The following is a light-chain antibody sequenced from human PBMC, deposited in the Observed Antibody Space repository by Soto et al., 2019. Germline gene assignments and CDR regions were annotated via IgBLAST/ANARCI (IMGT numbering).Light chain of an antibody. CDR2: AAS. CDR3: QQYNSWPPT. Sequence: THSPPTLSVSPGERATPPCRASQSVRSNLAWYQQKPGQPPRLLIYAASTRVTTIPARFSGSEFGTEFTLTISSLQSEDFAVYYCQQYNSWPPTFGQGTKVDIK. CDR1: QSVRSN. J-gene: IGKJ1*01. V-gene: IGKV3-15*01.